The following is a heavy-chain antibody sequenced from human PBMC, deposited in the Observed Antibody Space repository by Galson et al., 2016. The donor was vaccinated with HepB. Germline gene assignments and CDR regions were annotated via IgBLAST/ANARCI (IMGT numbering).Heavy chain of an antibody. J-gene: IGHJ4*02. CDR3: AHTFSGYGVRVFTPGVYFDY. CDR1: GFSLTTSGEG. Sequence: PALVKPTQTLTLTCSFSGFSLTTSGEGVGWIRQPPGKALEWLAVIFWNDDKRYSPSLKSRLIIIKDTSKNQVVLTMTNMDPVDTATYYCAHTFSGYGVRVFTPGVYFDYWGQGTLVTVSS. CDR2: IFWNDDK. D-gene: IGHD5-12*01. V-gene: IGHV2-5*01.